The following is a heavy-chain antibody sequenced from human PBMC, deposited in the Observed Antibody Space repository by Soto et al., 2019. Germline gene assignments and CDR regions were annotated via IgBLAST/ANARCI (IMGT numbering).Heavy chain of an antibody. J-gene: IGHJ6*02. V-gene: IGHV4-59*01. Sequence: QVQLQESGPGLVKPSETLSLTCPVSGGSISGYYWSWIRQSPGKGLEYIGYIYYRGSTNYNPALKRRDTMSVDTARNQFALKVNSVTAADTAVYYCARQQLLPFYYALDVWGQGTTVTVSS. CDR3: ARQQLLPFYYALDV. CDR1: GGSISGYY. D-gene: IGHD6-13*01. CDR2: IYYRGST.